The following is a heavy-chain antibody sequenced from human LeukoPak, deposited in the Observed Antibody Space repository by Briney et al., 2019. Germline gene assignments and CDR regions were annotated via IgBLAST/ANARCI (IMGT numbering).Heavy chain of an antibody. CDR3: ARVNYGDYWYFDL. CDR1: GGSITNFY. D-gene: IGHD4-17*01. Sequence: SETLSLTCTVSGGSITNFYGGWIRQPPGKGLEWIGYIYYTGSTNYNPYLKSRVTISVDTSKNQFSLKLSSVTAADTAVYYCARVNYGDYWYFDLWGRGTLVTVSS. J-gene: IGHJ2*01. CDR2: IYYTGST. V-gene: IGHV4-59*01.